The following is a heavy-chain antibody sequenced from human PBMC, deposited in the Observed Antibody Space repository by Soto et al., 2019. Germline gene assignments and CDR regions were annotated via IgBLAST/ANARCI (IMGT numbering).Heavy chain of an antibody. CDR3: VRDLNGSGDY. J-gene: IGHJ4*02. D-gene: IGHD3-10*01. CDR2: IFHSLGA. V-gene: IGHV4-59*01. Sequence: PSETLSLTCTGSGGSTTSDYWSWIRQPPGKGLEWLGYIFHSLGAKYNPSLGSRGTISLDTSKNQLSLSPRSVTAADTAIYFCVRDLNGSGDYWGQGTLVTVSS. CDR1: GGSTTSDY.